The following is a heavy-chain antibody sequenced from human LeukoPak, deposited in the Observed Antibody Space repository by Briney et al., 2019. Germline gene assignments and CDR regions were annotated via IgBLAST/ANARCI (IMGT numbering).Heavy chain of an antibody. CDR3: ARAPLDAIAAAVKEYYYYGMGV. V-gene: IGHV1-18*01. J-gene: IGHJ6*02. CDR2: ISAYDGNT. D-gene: IGHD6-13*01. Sequence: ASVKVSCKASGYTFSSYGISWVRQAPGQGLEWMGWISAYDGNTNYAQKLQGRVTMTTDASTSIAYMELRSLKSDDTAVYYCARAPLDAIAAAVKEYYYYGMGVWGQGTTVTVSS. CDR1: GYTFSSYG.